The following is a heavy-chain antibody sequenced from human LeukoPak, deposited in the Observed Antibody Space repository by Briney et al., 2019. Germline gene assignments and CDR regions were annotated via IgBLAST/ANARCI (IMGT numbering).Heavy chain of an antibody. Sequence: SQTLSLTCAVSGGSISSGTYSWSWIRQPPGKGLEWIGYIYHSGSTYYNPSLKSRVTISVDTSKNQFSLKLSSVTAADTAVYYCAGSIAARLDYWGQGTLVTVSS. CDR2: IYHSGST. CDR3: AGSIAARLDY. D-gene: IGHD6-6*01. V-gene: IGHV4-30-2*01. J-gene: IGHJ4*02. CDR1: GGSISSGTYS.